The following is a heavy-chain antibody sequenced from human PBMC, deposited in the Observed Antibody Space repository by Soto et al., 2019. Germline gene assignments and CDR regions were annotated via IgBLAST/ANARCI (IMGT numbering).Heavy chain of an antibody. CDR1: GGSISSGGYS. V-gene: IGHV4-30-2*01. CDR2: IYHSGST. Sequence: TLSLTCAVSGGSISSGGYSWSWIRQPPGKGLEWIGYIYHSGSTYYNPSLKSRVTISVDRSKNQFSLKLSSVTAADTAVYYCASFGYSYGYFDYWGQGTLVTVSS. D-gene: IGHD5-18*01. J-gene: IGHJ4*02. CDR3: ASFGYSYGYFDY.